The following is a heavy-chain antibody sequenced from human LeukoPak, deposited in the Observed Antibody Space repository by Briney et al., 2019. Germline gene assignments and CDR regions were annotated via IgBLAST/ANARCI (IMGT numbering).Heavy chain of an antibody. Sequence: GGSLRLSCAASGFTFSNYWMSWVRQAPGKGLEWVANIKQDGSEKYYVDSVKGRFTISRDNAKNSLYLQMNSLRAEDTAVYDCARISMWLSYGMDVWGQGTTVTVSS. CDR2: IKQDGSEK. J-gene: IGHJ6*02. V-gene: IGHV3-7*01. CDR1: GFTFSNYW. CDR3: ARISMWLSYGMDV. D-gene: IGHD6-19*01.